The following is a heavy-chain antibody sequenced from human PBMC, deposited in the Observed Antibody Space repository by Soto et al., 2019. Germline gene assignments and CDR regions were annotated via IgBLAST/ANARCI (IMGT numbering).Heavy chain of an antibody. CDR3: ARDGGAY. J-gene: IGHJ4*02. V-gene: IGHV3-30-3*01. D-gene: IGHD3-16*01. CDR2: MSYDGSNK. Sequence: QVQQVESGGGVVQPGRSLRLSCAASGFTFSSYDMHWVRRAPGKGLEWMAVMSYDGSNKYYADSVKGRFTISRDNSKNTLYLQMNSLRPEDTALYYCARDGGAYWGQGTLVIVS. CDR1: GFTFSSYD.